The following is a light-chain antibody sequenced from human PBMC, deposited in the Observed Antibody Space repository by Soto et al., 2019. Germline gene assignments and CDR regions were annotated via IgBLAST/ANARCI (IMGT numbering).Light chain of an antibody. CDR2: GAS. CDR1: QSVSSY. Sequence: EIVLTQSPATLSLSPGESATLSCRASQSVSSYLAWYQQRPGQAPRLLIYGASNRATGIPDRFSGSGSGTDFTLTISRLEPEDFAVYYCQQRSNWPPLISFGQGTRLEIK. J-gene: IGKJ5*01. CDR3: QQRSNWPPLIS. V-gene: IGKV3-11*01.